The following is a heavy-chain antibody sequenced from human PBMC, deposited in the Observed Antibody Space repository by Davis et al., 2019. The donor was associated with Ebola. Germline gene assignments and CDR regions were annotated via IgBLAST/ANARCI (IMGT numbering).Heavy chain of an antibody. CDR3: AKDAGSGMLLYYFDY. D-gene: IGHD2-15*01. Sequence: GGSLRLSCAASGFTFSSYSMNWVRQAPGKGLEWVSSISSSSSYIYYADSVKGRFTISRDNAKNTLYLQMNSLRAEDTAVYYCAKDAGSGMLLYYFDYWGQGTLVTVSS. J-gene: IGHJ4*02. CDR1: GFTFSSYS. V-gene: IGHV3-21*01. CDR2: ISSSSSYI.